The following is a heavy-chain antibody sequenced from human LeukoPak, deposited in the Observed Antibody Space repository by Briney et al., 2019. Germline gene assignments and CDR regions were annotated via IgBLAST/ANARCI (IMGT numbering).Heavy chain of an antibody. CDR1: GFTFSSHG. V-gene: IGHV3-30*02. J-gene: IGHJ4*02. D-gene: IGHD4-17*01. CDR3: AKRGTVTSNFEY. CDR2: IQNDRNEK. Sequence: PGGSLRLSCAASGFTFSSHGMHWVRQAPGKGLEWVAFIQNDRNEKYYAGSVKGRYTISRDNSKNTLYLQMNSLRTEDTADYYCAKRGTVTSNFEYWGQGTLVTVSS.